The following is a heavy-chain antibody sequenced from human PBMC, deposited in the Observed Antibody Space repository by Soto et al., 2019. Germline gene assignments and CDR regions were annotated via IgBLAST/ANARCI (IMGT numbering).Heavy chain of an antibody. D-gene: IGHD6-19*01. V-gene: IGHV3-23*01. CDR1: DVLFSNYA. Sequence: GALRVACSDSDVLFSNYAMSWGRQAPGKGLEWVSASGPSGGSTVYADAVKGRLTVSRDNSNSTLYLQMNSLRAEDTAIYYCATAHGDTGWDSSPFDYWGPGTLVTVSS. CDR2: SGPSGGST. J-gene: IGHJ4*02. CDR3: ATAHGDTGWDSSPFDY.